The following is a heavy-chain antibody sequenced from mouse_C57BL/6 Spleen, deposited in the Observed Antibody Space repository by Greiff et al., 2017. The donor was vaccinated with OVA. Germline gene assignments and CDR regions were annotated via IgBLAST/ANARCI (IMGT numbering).Heavy chain of an antibody. CDR2: INPGSGGT. D-gene: IGHD1-1*01. CDR1: GYAFTNYL. Sequence: QVQLQQSGAELVRPGTSVKVSCKASGYAFTNYLIEWVKQRPGQGLEWIGVINPGSGGTNYNEKFKGKATLTADKSSSTAYMQLSSLTSEDSAVYFWARGRSYLGDYWGKGTTLTVSS. J-gene: IGHJ2*01. CDR3: ARGRSYLGDY. V-gene: IGHV1-54*01.